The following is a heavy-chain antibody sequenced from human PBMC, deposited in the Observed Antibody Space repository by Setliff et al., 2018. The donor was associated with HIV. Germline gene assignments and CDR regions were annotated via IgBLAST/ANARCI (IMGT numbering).Heavy chain of an antibody. CDR1: GITFSSYA. CDR3: TRDRPYSSGWYRLDY. D-gene: IGHD6-19*01. J-gene: IGHJ4*02. CDR2: IKTKTDGGTT. V-gene: IGHV3-49*04. Sequence: GGSLRLSCAASGITFSSYAMTWVRQAPGKGLEWLGLIKTKTDGGTTDYAAPVKGRFTISRDDSKSIAYLQMNSLKTEDTAVYYCTRDRPYSSGWYRLDYWGQGTLVTVSS.